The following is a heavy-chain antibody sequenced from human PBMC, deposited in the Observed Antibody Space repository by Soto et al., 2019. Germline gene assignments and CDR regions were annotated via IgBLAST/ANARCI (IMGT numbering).Heavy chain of an antibody. CDR2: FDPEDGET. Sequence: KGLEWMGGFDPEDGETIYAQKFQGRVTMTEDTSTDTAYMELSSLRSEDTAVYYCATDPNYYGSGSYFGYWGQGTLVTVSS. V-gene: IGHV1-24*01. CDR3: ATDPNYYGSGSYFGY. J-gene: IGHJ4*02. D-gene: IGHD3-10*01.